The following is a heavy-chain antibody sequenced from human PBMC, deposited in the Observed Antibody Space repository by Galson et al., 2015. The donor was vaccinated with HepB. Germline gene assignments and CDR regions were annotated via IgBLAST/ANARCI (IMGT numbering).Heavy chain of an antibody. D-gene: IGHD6-19*01. V-gene: IGHV3-73*01. Sequence: SLRLSCAASGFTFSGSAMHWVRQASGKGLEWVGRIRSKANSYATAYAASVKGRFTISRDDSKNTAYLQMNSLKTEDTAVYYCTRLGRIAVAGDFDYWGQGTLVTVSS. J-gene: IGHJ4*02. CDR2: IRSKANSYAT. CDR1: GFTFSGSA. CDR3: TRLGRIAVAGDFDY.